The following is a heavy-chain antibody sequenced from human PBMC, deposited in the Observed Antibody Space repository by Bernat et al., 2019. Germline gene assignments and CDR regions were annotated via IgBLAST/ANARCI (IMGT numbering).Heavy chain of an antibody. Sequence: EVQLVESGGGLVKPGGSLRLSCAASGFTFSNYSMNWVRQAPGKGLEWVSYISTSSYIYYTDSVKGRFTTSRDNAKNSLYLQMNSLRAEDTAVYYCARDGITVAVTNFDYWGQGTLVTVSS. J-gene: IGHJ4*02. CDR3: ARDGITVAVTNFDY. V-gene: IGHV3-21*05. CDR1: GFTFSNYS. CDR2: ISTSSYI. D-gene: IGHD6-19*01.